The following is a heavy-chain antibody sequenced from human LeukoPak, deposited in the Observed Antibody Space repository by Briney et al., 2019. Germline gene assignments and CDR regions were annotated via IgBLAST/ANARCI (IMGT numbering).Heavy chain of an antibody. CDR3: ARVDIAVAGTWYIDY. V-gene: IGHV4-59*01. J-gene: IGHJ4*02. CDR1: GGSISSYY. CDR2: IYYSGST. D-gene: IGHD6-19*01. Sequence: SETLSLTCTVSGGSISSYYWSWIRQPPGKGLEWIGDIYYSGSTNYNPSLKSRVTISVDTSKNQFSLKLSSVTAADTAGYYCARVDIAVAGTWYIDYWGQGTLVTVSS.